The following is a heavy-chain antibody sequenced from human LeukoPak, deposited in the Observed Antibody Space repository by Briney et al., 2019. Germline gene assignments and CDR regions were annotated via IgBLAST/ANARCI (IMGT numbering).Heavy chain of an antibody. CDR3: ARRLRGSSSYYFDS. CDR2: IYYSGST. Sequence: PSETLSLTCTVSGGSIRSSSYYWGWIRQPPGKGLEWIGSIYYSGSTYYNASLKSRGTISVDTSKNQFSLKLNSVTAADTAVYYCARRLRGSSSYYFDSWGQGTLVTVSS. V-gene: IGHV4-39*01. CDR1: GGSIRSSSYY. D-gene: IGHD6-6*01. J-gene: IGHJ4*02.